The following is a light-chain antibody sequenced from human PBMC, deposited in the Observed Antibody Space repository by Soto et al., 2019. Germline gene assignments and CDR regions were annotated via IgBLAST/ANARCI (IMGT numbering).Light chain of an antibody. CDR1: QGISNY. CDR2: AAS. J-gene: IGKJ5*01. Sequence: DIQMTQSPSSLSASVGDRVTITCRASQGISNYLAWYQQKPGKVPKLLIYAASTLQSGVPSRFSGSGSGTDFTLTISSLQPKDVATYYCKKYNGAPRTFGQGTRLEIK. V-gene: IGKV1-27*01. CDR3: KKYNGAPRT.